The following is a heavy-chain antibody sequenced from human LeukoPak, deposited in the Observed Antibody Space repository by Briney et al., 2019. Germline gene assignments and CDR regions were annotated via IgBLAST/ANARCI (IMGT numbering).Heavy chain of an antibody. CDR3: ARGRDWGVTNFDY. CDR2: IKQDGSEK. D-gene: IGHD7-27*01. J-gene: IGHJ4*02. V-gene: IGHV3-7*03. Sequence: GGSLRLSCAASGFTFSSYWMSWVRQAPGKGLEWVANIKQDGSEKYYVDSVKGRFTISRDNAKNSLYLQMNSLRAEDTALYYCARGRDWGVTNFDYWGQGILVTVSS. CDR1: GFTFSSYW.